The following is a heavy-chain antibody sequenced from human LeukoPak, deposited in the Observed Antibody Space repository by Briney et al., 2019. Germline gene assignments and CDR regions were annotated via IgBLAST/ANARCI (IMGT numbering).Heavy chain of an antibody. D-gene: IGHD6-19*01. CDR1: GGSISSSSYY. Sequence: PSETLSPTCTVSGGSISSSSYYWGWIRQPPGKGLEWIGSIYYSGSTYYNPSLKSRVTISVDTSKNQFSLKLSSVTAADTAVYYCARHFRGSGGPRAASYDYWGQGTLVTVSS. J-gene: IGHJ4*02. CDR3: ARHFRGSGGPRAASYDY. V-gene: IGHV4-39*01. CDR2: IYYSGST.